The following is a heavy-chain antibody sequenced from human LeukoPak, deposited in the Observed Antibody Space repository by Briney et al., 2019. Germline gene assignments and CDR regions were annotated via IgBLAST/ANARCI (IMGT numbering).Heavy chain of an antibody. D-gene: IGHD6-13*01. CDR2: ISSDGRTT. Sequence: GGSLRLSCAASGFTFSNYWMHWVRQVPRKGLVWLSRISSDGRTTTYADSVKGRFTISRDNAKNTMYLQMNSLRAEDTALYYCARVTEYSTAGMRYWGQGTLVTVSS. V-gene: IGHV3-74*01. CDR3: ARVTEYSTAGMRY. CDR1: GFTFSNYW. J-gene: IGHJ4*02.